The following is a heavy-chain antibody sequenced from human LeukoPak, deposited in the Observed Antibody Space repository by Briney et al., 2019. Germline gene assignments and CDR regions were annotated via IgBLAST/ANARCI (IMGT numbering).Heavy chain of an antibody. D-gene: IGHD6-19*01. V-gene: IGHV4-34*01. Sequence: SETLSLTCAVYGGSFSGYYWSWIRQPPGKGLEWIGEINHSGSTNYNPSLKSRVTISVDTSKNQFSLKLSSVTAADTAVYYCARLHSGWYTFANWFDPWGQGTLVTVSS. J-gene: IGHJ5*02. CDR3: ARLHSGWYTFANWFDP. CDR1: GGSFSGYY. CDR2: INHSGST.